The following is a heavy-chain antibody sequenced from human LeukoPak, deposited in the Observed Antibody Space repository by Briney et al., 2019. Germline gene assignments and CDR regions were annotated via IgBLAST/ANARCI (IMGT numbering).Heavy chain of an antibody. CDR2: VYYNGNT. CDR1: GGSITNYY. J-gene: IGHJ4*02. CDR3: ARGDDYFDY. D-gene: IGHD5-24*01. V-gene: IGHV4-59*08. Sequence: PSETLSLTCTVSGGSITNYYWSWIRQPPGKGLEWIGYVYYNGNTNYNPSLKSRVTISVDTSKNQFSLKLSSVTAADTAVYYCARGDDYFDYWGQGTLVTVSS.